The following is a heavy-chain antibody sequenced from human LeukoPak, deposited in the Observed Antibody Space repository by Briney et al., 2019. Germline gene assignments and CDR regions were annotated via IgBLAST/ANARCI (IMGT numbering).Heavy chain of an antibody. CDR1: GGSISSYY. Sequence: SETLSLTXTVSGGSISSYYWSWIRQPAGKGLEWIGRIYTSGSTNYNPSLKSRVTISVDTSKNQFSLKLSSVTAADTAVYYCARHPPYGSRSWGSYYFDYWGQGTLVTVSS. CDR3: ARHPPYGSRSWGSYYFDY. D-gene: IGHD3-10*01. V-gene: IGHV4-4*07. CDR2: IYTSGST. J-gene: IGHJ4*02.